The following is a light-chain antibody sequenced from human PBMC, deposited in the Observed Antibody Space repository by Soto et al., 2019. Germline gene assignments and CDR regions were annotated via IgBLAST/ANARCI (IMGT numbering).Light chain of an antibody. CDR3: AAWDASLSGWV. J-gene: IGLJ3*02. Sequence: QSVLTQPPSASGTPGQGVIICCSGTSSNIGSNYVYWYRLLPGTAPKLVMFSNVMRPPGVPDRFSGAKSGTSASLAISGLRPEDEADYFCAAWDASLSGWVFGGGTKVTVL. V-gene: IGLV1-47*02. CDR2: SNV. CDR1: SSNIGSNY.